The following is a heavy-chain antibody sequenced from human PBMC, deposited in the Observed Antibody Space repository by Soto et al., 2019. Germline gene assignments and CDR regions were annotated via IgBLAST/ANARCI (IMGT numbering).Heavy chain of an antibody. CDR1: GGSISSSNW. J-gene: IGHJ4*02. V-gene: IGHV4-4*02. D-gene: IGHD6-19*01. CDR3: ASTSGYSSGLGFDY. CDR2: IYHSGST. Sequence: PSETLSLTCAVSGGSISSSNWWSWVRQPPGKGLEWIGEIYHSGSTNYNPSLKSRVTISVDKSKNQFSLKLSSVTAADTAVYYCASTSGYSSGLGFDYWGQGTLVTVS.